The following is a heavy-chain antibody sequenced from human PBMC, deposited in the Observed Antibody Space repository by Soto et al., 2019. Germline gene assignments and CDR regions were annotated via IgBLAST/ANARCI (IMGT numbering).Heavy chain of an antibody. CDR3: VRDSGRGFYFDY. CDR1: GFTFSDHY. J-gene: IGHJ4*02. V-gene: IGHV3-72*01. D-gene: IGHD3-10*01. CDR2: IRNRPNSYTT. Sequence: GGSLRLSCAASGFTFSDHYMDWVRQAPGKGLEWVGRIRNRPNSYTTQYAASVKGRFAVLRDDSENLVYLQMNDLKTEDTAVYDCVRDSGRGFYFDYWGQRAQVTVSS.